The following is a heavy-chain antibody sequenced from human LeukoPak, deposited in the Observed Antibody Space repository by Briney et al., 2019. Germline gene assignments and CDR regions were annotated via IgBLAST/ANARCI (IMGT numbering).Heavy chain of an antibody. CDR2: IYSGGST. Sequence: GGSLRLSYAASGFTVSSNYMSWVRQAPGKGLEWVSVIYSGGSTYYADSVKGRFTISRDNSKNTLYLQMNSLRAEDTAVYYCARAFDIIYYYGMDVWGQGTTVTVSS. V-gene: IGHV3-66*01. J-gene: IGHJ6*02. D-gene: IGHD3-9*01. CDR3: ARAFDIIYYYGMDV. CDR1: GFTVSSNY.